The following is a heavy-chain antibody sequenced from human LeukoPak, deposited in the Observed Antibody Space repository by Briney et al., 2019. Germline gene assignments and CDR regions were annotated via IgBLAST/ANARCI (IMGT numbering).Heavy chain of an antibody. CDR2: IIPIFGTA. V-gene: IGHV1-69*13. CDR3: ATTNWGSPSKFDY. CDR1: GGTFSSYA. J-gene: IGHJ4*02. Sequence: ASVKVSCKASGGTFSSYAISWVRQAPGQGLEWMGGIIPIFGTANYAQKFQGRVTITADESTSTAYMELSSLRSEDTAVYYCATTNWGSPSKFDYWGQGTLVTVSS. D-gene: IGHD7-27*01.